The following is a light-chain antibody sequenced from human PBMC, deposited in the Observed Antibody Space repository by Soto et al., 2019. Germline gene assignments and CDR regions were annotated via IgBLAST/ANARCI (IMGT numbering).Light chain of an antibody. V-gene: IGKV1-5*01. J-gene: IGKJ1*01. CDR3: HQYSSFWT. CDR2: DAS. Sequence: IQMTQSPSSLSASVGDRVTITCRASENIRSWLAWYQQKPGKAPKMLIYDASSLKSGVPSRFSGSGSGTEFTLTISSLQPDDFATYYCHQYSSFWTFGQGTKVDIK. CDR1: ENIRSW.